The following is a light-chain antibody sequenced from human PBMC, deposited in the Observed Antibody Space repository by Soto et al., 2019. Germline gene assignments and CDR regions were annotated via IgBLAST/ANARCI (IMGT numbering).Light chain of an antibody. Sequence: QSALTQPASVSGSPGQSITISCTGTSSDVGGYNYVSWYQYHPGKAPKLIIYGVSNRPSGVSSRFSGSKSGNTASLTISGLQAEDEADYYCSSYTSSSTLVFGTGTKLTVL. V-gene: IGLV2-14*03. CDR1: SSDVGGYNY. J-gene: IGLJ1*01. CDR3: SSYTSSSTLV. CDR2: GVS.